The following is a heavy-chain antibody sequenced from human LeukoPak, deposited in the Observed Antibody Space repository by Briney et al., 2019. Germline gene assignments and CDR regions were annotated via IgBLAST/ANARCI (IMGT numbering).Heavy chain of an antibody. Sequence: PGGSLRLSCAASGFTFSDYYMSWIRQAPGKGLEWLSYITSSGSAIYYADSVKGRFTISRDNAKNSLYLQMNSLRAEDTAVYYCARVPPRYFDWFTDYWGQGTLVTVSS. CDR2: ITSSGSAI. CDR3: ARVPPRYFDWFTDY. V-gene: IGHV3-11*01. D-gene: IGHD3-9*01. CDR1: GFTFSDYY. J-gene: IGHJ4*02.